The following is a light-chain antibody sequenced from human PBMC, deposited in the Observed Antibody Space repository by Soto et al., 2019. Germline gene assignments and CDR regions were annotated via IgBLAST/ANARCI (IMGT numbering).Light chain of an antibody. CDR2: WAS. CDR3: QQYYSTPLT. Sequence: DIVMTQSPDSLAVSLGERATINCKSSQSVLYSSNNKNYLAWYQQKPGQPPKLLIYWASTRESGVPDRFSGSGSGTDSTLTISSLQAEDVAVYYCQQYYSTPLTFGQGTKVDIK. CDR1: QSVLYSSNNKNY. J-gene: IGKJ1*01. V-gene: IGKV4-1*01.